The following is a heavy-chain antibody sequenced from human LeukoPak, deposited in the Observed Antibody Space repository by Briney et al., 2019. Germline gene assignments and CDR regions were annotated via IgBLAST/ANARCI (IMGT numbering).Heavy chain of an antibody. J-gene: IGHJ6*02. CDR2: INHSGST. CDR1: GGSFSGYY. CDR3: ARAWQQLVYGMDV. Sequence: PSETLSLTCAVYGGSFSGYYWSWIRQPLGKGLEWIGEINHSGSTNYNPSLKSRVTISVDTSKNQFSLKLSSVTAADTAVYYCARAWQQLVYGMDVWGQGTTVTVSS. D-gene: IGHD6-13*01. V-gene: IGHV4-34*01.